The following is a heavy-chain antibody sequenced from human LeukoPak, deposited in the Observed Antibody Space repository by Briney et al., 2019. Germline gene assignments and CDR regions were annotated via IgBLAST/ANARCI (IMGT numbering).Heavy chain of an antibody. CDR1: GFTFSSYS. D-gene: IGHD1-26*01. Sequence: GGSLRLSCAASGFTFSSYSMNWVRQAPGKGLEWVSFISGRSSYIYYADSVRGRFTISRDNAKNSLYPQMNSLRAEDTAVYYCARVGGIGELRFSYWGQGTLVTVSS. CDR2: ISGRSSYI. CDR3: ARVGGIGELRFSY. J-gene: IGHJ4*02. V-gene: IGHV3-21*04.